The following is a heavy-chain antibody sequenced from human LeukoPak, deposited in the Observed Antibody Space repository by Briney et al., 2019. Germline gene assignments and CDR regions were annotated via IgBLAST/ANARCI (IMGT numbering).Heavy chain of an antibody. D-gene: IGHD1-26*01. CDR2: ISHDGSKK. Sequence: PGGSLRLSCAASGFTFSDYAMHWVRQAPGKGLEWVAVISHDGSKKYYADSVKGRFTISRDDSKNTLYLEMDSLRTEDTAVYYCARDGKFKAAGDAFDIWGQGTMVTVSS. CDR1: GFTFSDYA. J-gene: IGHJ3*02. CDR3: ARDGKFKAAGDAFDI. V-gene: IGHV3-30-3*01.